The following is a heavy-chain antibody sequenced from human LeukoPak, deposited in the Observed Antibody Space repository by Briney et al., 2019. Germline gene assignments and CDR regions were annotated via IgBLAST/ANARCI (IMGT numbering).Heavy chain of an antibody. V-gene: IGHV4-39*01. D-gene: IGHD6-19*01. J-gene: IGHJ2*01. CDR3: ARHRKSSGWYAGYFDL. Sequence: SETLSLTCTVSGDSLSSSSYYWGWIRQPPGKWPEWIATIYSSGSTYYNPSLKSRVTISVDTSKNQISLKLNSVTAADTAVYHCARHRKSSGWYAGYFDLWGRGTLVTV. CDR2: IYSSGST. CDR1: GDSLSSSSYY.